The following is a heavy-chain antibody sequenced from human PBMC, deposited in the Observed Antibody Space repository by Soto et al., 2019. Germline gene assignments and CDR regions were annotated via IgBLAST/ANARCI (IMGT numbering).Heavy chain of an antibody. J-gene: IGHJ4*02. CDR3: AKSKSGVGASQRQSFFDY. CDR2: VSYDGGNE. CDR1: GFIFSSYG. V-gene: IGHV3-30*18. D-gene: IGHD1-26*01. Sequence: QGQLVESGGGVVQPGRSLRLSCAASGFIFSSYGMHWVRQAPGKGLEWVAVVSYDGGNEAYADSVKGRFTVSRDNSKNTVFLEMDSLRAEDTAVYYCAKSKSGVGASQRQSFFDYWGQGALVAVSS.